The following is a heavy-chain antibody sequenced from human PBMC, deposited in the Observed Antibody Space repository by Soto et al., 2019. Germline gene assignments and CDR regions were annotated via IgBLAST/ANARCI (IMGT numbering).Heavy chain of an antibody. V-gene: IGHV3-48*04. Sequence: GGSLRLSCAASGFTFSSYWMSWVRQAPGKGLEWVSYISSSGSTIYYADSVKGRFTISRDNAKNSLYLQMNSLRAEDTAVYYCTTDTGAAVASTQFDYWGQGTLVTVSS. J-gene: IGHJ4*02. D-gene: IGHD6-13*01. CDR3: TTDTGAAVASTQFDY. CDR2: ISSSGSTI. CDR1: GFTFSSYW.